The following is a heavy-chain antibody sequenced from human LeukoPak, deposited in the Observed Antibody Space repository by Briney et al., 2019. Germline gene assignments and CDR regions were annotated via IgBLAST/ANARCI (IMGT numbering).Heavy chain of an antibody. CDR1: GFTFSSYA. CDR2: ISSSGSTI. J-gene: IGHJ3*02. V-gene: IGHV3-11*01. Sequence: GGSLRLSCAASGFTFSSYAMSWIRQAPGKGLEWVSYISSSGSTIYYADSVKGRFTISRDNAKNSLYLQMNSLRAEDTAVYYCTTADYDGFDIWGQGTMVTVSS. CDR3: TTADYDGFDI. D-gene: IGHD4-23*01.